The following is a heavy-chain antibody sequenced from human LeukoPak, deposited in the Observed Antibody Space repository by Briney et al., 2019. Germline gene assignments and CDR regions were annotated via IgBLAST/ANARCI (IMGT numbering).Heavy chain of an antibody. D-gene: IGHD2-8*01. Sequence: SETLSLTCTVSGVSISSGSYYWSWLRQPAGKGLEWIGRIYTSGSTNYNPSLKSRVTISVDTSKNQCSLKLSSVTAADTAVYYCARDICTNGVCYANWFDPWGQGTLVTVSS. CDR3: ARDICTNGVCYANWFDP. CDR2: IYTSGST. J-gene: IGHJ5*02. CDR1: GVSISSGSYY. V-gene: IGHV4-61*02.